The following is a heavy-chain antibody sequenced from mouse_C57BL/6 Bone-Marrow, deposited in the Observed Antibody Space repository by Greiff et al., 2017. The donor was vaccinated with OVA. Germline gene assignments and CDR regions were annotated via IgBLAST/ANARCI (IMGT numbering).Heavy chain of an antibody. Sequence: EVQLVESGGGLVKPGGSLKLSCAASGFTFSSYAMSWVRQTPEKRLEWVATISDGGSYTYYPDNVKGRFTISRDNAKNNLYLQMSHLKSEDTAMYYCAREKIAQATWFAYWGQGTLVTGSA. D-gene: IGHD3-2*02. CDR2: ISDGGSYT. CDR1: GFTFSSYA. V-gene: IGHV5-4*01. J-gene: IGHJ3*01. CDR3: AREKIAQATWFAY.